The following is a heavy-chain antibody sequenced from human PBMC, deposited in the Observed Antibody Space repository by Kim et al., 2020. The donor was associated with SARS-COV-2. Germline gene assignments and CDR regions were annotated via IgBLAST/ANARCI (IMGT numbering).Heavy chain of an antibody. V-gene: IGHV3-11*03. J-gene: IGHJ4*02. CDR2: ISSSGSYT. Sequence: GGSLRLSCAASGFTFSDYYMTWIRQAPGKGLEWVSYISSSGSYTYYADSVKGRFTISRDNAKNSLFLQMNSLRAEDTAVYYCASAVAGFKVDYWGQGTLVTVSS. CDR3: ASAVAGFKVDY. CDR1: GFTFSDYY. D-gene: IGHD6-19*01.